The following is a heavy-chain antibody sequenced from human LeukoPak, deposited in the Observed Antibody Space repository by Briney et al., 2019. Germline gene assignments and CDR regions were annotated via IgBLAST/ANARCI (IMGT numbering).Heavy chain of an antibody. CDR2: INPSGGST. Sequence: ASVKVSCKASGYTFTGYYMHWVRQAPGQGLEWMGIINPSGGSTSYAQKFQGRVTMTRDTSTSTVYMELSSLRSEDTAVYYCARWYSGYDLGGYYFDYWGQGTLVTVSS. D-gene: IGHD5-12*01. CDR1: GYTFTGYY. J-gene: IGHJ4*02. CDR3: ARWYSGYDLGGYYFDY. V-gene: IGHV1-46*01.